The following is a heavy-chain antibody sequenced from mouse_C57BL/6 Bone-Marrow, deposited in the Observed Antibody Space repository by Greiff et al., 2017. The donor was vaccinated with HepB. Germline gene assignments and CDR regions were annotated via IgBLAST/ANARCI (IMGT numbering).Heavy chain of an antibody. J-gene: IGHJ2*01. CDR1: GFTFSSYG. Sequence: EVKVVESGGDLVKPGGSLKLSCAASGFTFSSYGMSWVRQTPDKRLEWVATISSGGSYTYYPDSVKGRFTISRDNAKNTLYLQMSSLKSEDTAMYYCARRTTVVASFDYGGRGTTLTVSS. V-gene: IGHV5-6*02. D-gene: IGHD1-1*01. CDR2: ISSGGSYT. CDR3: ARRTTVVASFDY.